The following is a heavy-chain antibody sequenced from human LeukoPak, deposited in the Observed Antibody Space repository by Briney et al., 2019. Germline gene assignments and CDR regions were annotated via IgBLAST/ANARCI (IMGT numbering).Heavy chain of an antibody. CDR2: IIPIFGTA. Sequence: ASVKVSCKASGGTFSSYAISWVRQAPGQGLEWMGGIIPIFGTANYAQKFQGRVTITTDESTSTAYMELSSLRSEDTAVYYCARDIDDPLGTDYWGQGTLVTVSS. CDR3: ARDIDDPLGTDY. V-gene: IGHV1-69*05. D-gene: IGHD3-16*01. J-gene: IGHJ4*02. CDR1: GGTFSSYA.